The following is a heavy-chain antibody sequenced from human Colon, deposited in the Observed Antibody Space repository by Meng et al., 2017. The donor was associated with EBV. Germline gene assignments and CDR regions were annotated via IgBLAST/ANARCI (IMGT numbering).Heavy chain of an antibody. Sequence: RQRTGSAPDLINPSRPLSPSCTVSGGSIISSHYYWGWVRQPPGKGLQWIGTIYHSGSTSYNPSLQSRVTMFVDTSKNQFSLMLTSVTATDTAVYYCARRRGGSGRDCWGQGTLVTVSS. CDR3: ARRRGGSGRDC. D-gene: IGHD3-10*01. CDR1: GGSIISSHYY. V-gene: IGHV4-39*01. J-gene: IGHJ4*02. CDR2: IYHSGST.